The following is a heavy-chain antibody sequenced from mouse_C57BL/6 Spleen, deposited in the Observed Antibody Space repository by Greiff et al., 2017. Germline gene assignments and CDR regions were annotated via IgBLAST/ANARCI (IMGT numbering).Heavy chain of an antibody. CDR1: GYTFTDYY. V-gene: IGHV1-76*01. D-gene: IGHD6-1*01. J-gene: IGHJ4*01. Sequence: QVQLQQSGAELVRPGASVKLSCKASGYTFTDYYINWVKQRPGQGLEWIARIYPGSGNTYYNEKFKGKATLTAEKSSSTAYMQLSSLTSEDSAVYFCARGGLSRRGFYYYAMDYWGQGTSVTVSS. CDR2: IYPGSGNT. CDR3: ARGGLSRRGFYYYAMDY.